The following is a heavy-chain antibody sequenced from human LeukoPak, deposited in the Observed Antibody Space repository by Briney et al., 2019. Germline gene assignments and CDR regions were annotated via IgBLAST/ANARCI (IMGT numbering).Heavy chain of an antibody. V-gene: IGHV3-74*01. D-gene: IGHD2-21*01. CDR3: ASGTRVGDIFDI. CDR1: GFTFSSFW. J-gene: IGHJ3*02. CDR2: INSGGSSI. Sequence: GGSLRLSCAASGFTFSSFWMYWVRQAPGKGLVWVSRINSGGSSIGYADSVKGRFTISRDNAKNTLLLQMNSLRAEDTAVYFCASGTRVGDIFDIWGQGTMVTVSS.